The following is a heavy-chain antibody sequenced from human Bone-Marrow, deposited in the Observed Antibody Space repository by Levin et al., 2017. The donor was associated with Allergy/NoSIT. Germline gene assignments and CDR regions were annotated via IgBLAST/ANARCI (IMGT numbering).Heavy chain of an antibody. CDR2: IGSAGDT. CDR1: GFTFTKYD. CDR3: ARDRYGYKAGMDV. D-gene: IGHD5-18*01. Sequence: GGSLRLSCAASGFTFTKYDMHWVRQVAGKGLEWVSSIGSAGDTDYADSVKGRFTISREIDKNSLTLQMNSLRAGDTAVYYCARDRYGYKAGMDVWCRGTTVTVSS. V-gene: IGHV3-13*01. J-gene: IGHJ6*02.